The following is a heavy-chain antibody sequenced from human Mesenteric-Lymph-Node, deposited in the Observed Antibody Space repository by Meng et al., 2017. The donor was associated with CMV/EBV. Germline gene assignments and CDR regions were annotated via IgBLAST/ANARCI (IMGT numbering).Heavy chain of an antibody. CDR3: ARDNYDFWSGQNHVGGDWFDP. J-gene: IGHJ5*02. Sequence: GESLKISCAASGFTFNRYYMSWVRQAPGKGLEWVANIKEDGSQKYYVDSVKGRFTISRDNAKNSLYLQMNSLRAEDTAVYYCARDNYDFWSGQNHVGGDWFDPWGQGTLVTVSS. CDR1: GFTFNRYY. CDR2: IKEDGSQK. D-gene: IGHD3-3*01. V-gene: IGHV3-7*01.